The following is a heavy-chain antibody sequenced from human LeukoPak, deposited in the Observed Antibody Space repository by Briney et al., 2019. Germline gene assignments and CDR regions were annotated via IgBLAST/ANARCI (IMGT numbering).Heavy chain of an antibody. Sequence: SETLSLTCTVSGVSITSYYWSWIRQPAGKGLEWIGRIYTSGSTNYNPSLKSRVTMSVDTSKNQFSLKLSSVTAADTAVYYCARGGYYDSSGYYYEETHQHWGQGTLVTVSS. J-gene: IGHJ1*01. CDR3: ARGGYYDSSGYYYEETHQH. CDR2: IYTSGST. V-gene: IGHV4-4*07. CDR1: GVSITSYY. D-gene: IGHD3-22*01.